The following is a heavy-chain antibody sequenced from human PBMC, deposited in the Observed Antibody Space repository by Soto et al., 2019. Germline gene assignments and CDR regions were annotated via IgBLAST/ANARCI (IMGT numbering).Heavy chain of an antibody. Sequence: SETLSLTCAVYGGSFSGYYWSWIRQPPGKGLEWIGEINHSGSTNYNPSLKSRVTISVDTSKNQFSLKLSSVTAADTAVYYCARRHLSSSWYNRAFDIWAQGTMVTVSS. J-gene: IGHJ3*02. V-gene: IGHV4-34*01. D-gene: IGHD6-13*01. CDR1: GGSFSGYY. CDR2: INHSGST. CDR3: ARRHLSSSWYNRAFDI.